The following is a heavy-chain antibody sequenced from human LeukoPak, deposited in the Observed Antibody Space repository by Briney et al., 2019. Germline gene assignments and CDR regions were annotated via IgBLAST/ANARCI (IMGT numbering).Heavy chain of an antibody. D-gene: IGHD5-12*01. Sequence: SETLSLTCTVSGASISSYYWSWIRQPAGKGLEWIGPIYTSGSTNYNPSLKSRVTMSVATSKNQFSLKLSSVTAADTAVYYCARDKGAKSGYSGYELAFDIWGQGTMVTVSS. CDR3: ARDKGAKSGYSGYELAFDI. J-gene: IGHJ3*02. CDR2: IYTSGST. V-gene: IGHV4-4*07. CDR1: GASISSYY.